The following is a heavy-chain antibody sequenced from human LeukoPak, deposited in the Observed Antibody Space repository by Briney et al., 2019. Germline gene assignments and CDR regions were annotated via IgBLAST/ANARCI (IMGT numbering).Heavy chain of an antibody. CDR1: GGSVSRGGYY. CDR3: ATAAWESFYFDS. J-gene: IGHJ4*02. D-gene: IGHD1-26*01. V-gene: IGHV4-31*03. Sequence: SETLSLTCTVSGGSVSRGGYYWNWIRQHPGKGLEWIGFTSYSEGTYYNPSLMSRITISVDISQNQFSLKMRDVTAADTAVYFCATAAWESFYFDSWGQGALIAVSS. CDR2: TSYSEGT.